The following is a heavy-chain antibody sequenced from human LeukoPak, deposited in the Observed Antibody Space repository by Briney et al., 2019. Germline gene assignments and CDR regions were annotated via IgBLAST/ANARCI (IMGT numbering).Heavy chain of an antibody. CDR2: GYISGTT. J-gene: IGHJ4*02. D-gene: IGHD6-19*01. Sequence: PSETLSLTCTVSDGSIGNYYWSWIRQPAGKGLEWIGRGYISGTTTYNPSLKSRVTMSVDTSKNQFSLRLSSVTAADTAVYYCARMGSSGWYEYFDYRGQGILVTVSS. CDR3: ARMGSSGWYEYFDY. CDR1: DGSIGNYY. V-gene: IGHV4-4*07.